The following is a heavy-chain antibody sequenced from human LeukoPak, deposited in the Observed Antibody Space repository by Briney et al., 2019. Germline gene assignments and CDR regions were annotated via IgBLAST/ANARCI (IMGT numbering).Heavy chain of an antibody. CDR3: ARDPVAAAGRYYYYYYMDV. J-gene: IGHJ6*03. CDR2: ISAYNGNT. CDR1: GSTFSTYG. V-gene: IGHV1-18*01. D-gene: IGHD6-13*01. Sequence: ASVKVSCKADGSTFSTYGFIWVRQAPGQGLEWMGWISAYNGNTNYAQKLQGRVTMTTNTSTSTAYMELRSLRSDDTAVYYCARDPVAAAGRYYYYYYMDVWGKGTTVTVSS.